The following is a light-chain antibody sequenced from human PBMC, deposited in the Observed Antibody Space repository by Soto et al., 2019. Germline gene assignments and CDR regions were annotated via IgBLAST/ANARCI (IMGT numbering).Light chain of an antibody. J-gene: IGKJ4*01. Sequence: DIQMTQSPSSLSASVGDRVTITCRASQSISTYLNWYQQKPGKAPNLLLYAPSSLPSGVPTRFRGSGSGTDFTLSISDLQPEDFATYDCQQGYNTQPTFGGGTKVEIK. CDR1: QSISTY. V-gene: IGKV1-39*01. CDR3: QQGYNTQPT. CDR2: APS.